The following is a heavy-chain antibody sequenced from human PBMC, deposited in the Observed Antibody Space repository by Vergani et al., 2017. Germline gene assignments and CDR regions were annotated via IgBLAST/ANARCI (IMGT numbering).Heavy chain of an antibody. CDR3: ARGLELVGSNVFDI. CDR1: GYTFTSYG. Sequence: QVQLVQSGAEVKKPGASVKVSCKASGYTFTSYGISWVRQAPGQGLEWMGWMNPNSGNTGYAQKFQGRVTMTRNTSISTAYMELSSLRSEDTAVYYCARGLELVGSNVFDIWGQGTMVTVSS. D-gene: IGHD2-15*01. J-gene: IGHJ3*02. CDR2: MNPNSGNT. V-gene: IGHV1-8*02.